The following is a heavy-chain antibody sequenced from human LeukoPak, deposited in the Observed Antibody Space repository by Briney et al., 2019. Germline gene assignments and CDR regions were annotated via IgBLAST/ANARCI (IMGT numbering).Heavy chain of an antibody. CDR2: IYYSGST. CDR3: ASTALGYCSSTSCFTPHYFDY. Sequence: SETLSLTCTVSGGSISSSSYYWGWIRQPPGKGLEWIGSIYYSGSTYYNPSLKSRVTISVDTSKNQFSLKLSPVTAADTAVYYCASTALGYCSSTSCFTPHYFDYWGQGTLVTVSS. V-gene: IGHV4-39*01. CDR1: GGSISSSSYY. D-gene: IGHD2-2*01. J-gene: IGHJ4*02.